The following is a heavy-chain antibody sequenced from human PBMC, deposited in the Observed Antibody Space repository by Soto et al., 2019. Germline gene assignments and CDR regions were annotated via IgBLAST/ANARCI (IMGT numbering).Heavy chain of an antibody. CDR1: GFTFSSYD. CDR2: IGSGGDT. J-gene: IGHJ5*02. D-gene: IGHD4-17*01. Sequence: EVQLVESGGGLVQPGGSLRLSCAASGFTFSSYDMHWVRQATGKGLEWVSAIGSGGDTYYPGSVKGRFTISRENAKNSLYLQMNSLRAGDTAVYYCARGRYGYYAFDPWGQGTLVTVSS. V-gene: IGHV3-13*01. CDR3: ARGRYGYYAFDP.